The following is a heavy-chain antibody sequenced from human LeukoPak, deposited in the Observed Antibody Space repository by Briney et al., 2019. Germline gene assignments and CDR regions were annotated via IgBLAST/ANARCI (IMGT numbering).Heavy chain of an antibody. CDR2: INHSGST. V-gene: IGHV4-34*01. CDR3: ARRGAVADGYYYYYMDV. Sequence: SETLSLTCAVYGGSFSGYYWSWIRQPPGKGLEWIGEINHSGSTNYNPSLKSRDTISVDTSKNQFSLKLSSVTAADTAVYYCARRGAVADGYYYYYMDVWGKGTTVTVSS. D-gene: IGHD6-19*01. CDR1: GGSFSGYY. J-gene: IGHJ6*03.